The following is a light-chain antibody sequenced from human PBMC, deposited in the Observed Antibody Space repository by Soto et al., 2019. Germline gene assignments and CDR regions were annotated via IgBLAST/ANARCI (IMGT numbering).Light chain of an antibody. V-gene: IGKV3-20*01. CDR2: GAS. Sequence: EIVLTQSPCTLSLSTGERATLSCRASQSVSSSYLAWYQQKPGQAPRLLIYGASSRATGIPDRFSGSGSGTDFTLTISRLEPEDFAVYYCQQYGSSPFTFGPGTKVAIK. CDR1: QSVSSSY. CDR3: QQYGSSPFT. J-gene: IGKJ3*01.